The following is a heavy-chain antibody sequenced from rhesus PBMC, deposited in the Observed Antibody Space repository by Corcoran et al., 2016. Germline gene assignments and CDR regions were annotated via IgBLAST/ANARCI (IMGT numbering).Heavy chain of an antibody. CDR1: GGSISGYYY. V-gene: IGHV4S14*01. D-gene: IGHD3S6*01. CDR2: IYGSGGSN. J-gene: IGHJ4*01. Sequence: QVQLQESGPGLVKPSETLSLTCAVSGGSISGYYYWSWIRQPPGKGLEWIGLIYGSGGSNYLNPSLKRLVTPAVDTSENQFYLKLSAVTAADTAVYYWASPGVDYDDDYGYYYTPYYVDYWGQGVLVTVSS. CDR3: ASPGVDYDDDYGYYYTPYYVDY.